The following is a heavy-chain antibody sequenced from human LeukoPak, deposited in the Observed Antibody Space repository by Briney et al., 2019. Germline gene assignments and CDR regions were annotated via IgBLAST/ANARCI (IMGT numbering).Heavy chain of an antibody. CDR2: ISSSSSYI. V-gene: IGHV3-21*01. Sequence: PGGSLRLSCAASGFTFSSYSMNWVRQAPGKGLEWVSSISSSSSYIYYADSVKGRFTISRDNAKNSLYLQMNSLRAEDTAVYYCARHPYSSGWYSVPTPSWFDPWGQGTLVTVSS. J-gene: IGHJ5*02. D-gene: IGHD6-19*01. CDR3: ARHPYSSGWYSVPTPSWFDP. CDR1: GFTFSSYS.